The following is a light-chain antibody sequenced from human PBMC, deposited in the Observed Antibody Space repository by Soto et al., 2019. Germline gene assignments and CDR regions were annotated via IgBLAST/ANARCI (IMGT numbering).Light chain of an antibody. CDR1: QSVRTND. V-gene: IGKV3-20*01. J-gene: IGKJ2*01. Sequence: ENVLTQSPGTLSLSPGERATLSCRASQSVRTNDLAWYQQKPGQAPRLLVYGASNRVPGIPDRISGSGSGTDFTFTISRLEPEDFVVYYCQQYGSSYTFGQGTKLEIK. CDR2: GAS. CDR3: QQYGSSYT.